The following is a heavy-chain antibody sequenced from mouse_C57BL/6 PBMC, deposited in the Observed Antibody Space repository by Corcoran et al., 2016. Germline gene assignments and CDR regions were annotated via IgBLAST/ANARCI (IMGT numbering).Heavy chain of an antibody. CDR1: GYTFTTDE. J-gene: IGHJ3*01. V-gene: IGHV9-3*01. Sequence: QIQLVQSGPELKKPGETVKISCKASGYTFTTDELSGVKQAPGKGLKWMGWINTYSGVPTYADDFKGRFAFSLETSASTAYLQINNLKNEDTATYFCAPYPGVLLAYWGQGTLVTVSA. CDR3: APYPGVLLAY. CDR2: INTYSGVP.